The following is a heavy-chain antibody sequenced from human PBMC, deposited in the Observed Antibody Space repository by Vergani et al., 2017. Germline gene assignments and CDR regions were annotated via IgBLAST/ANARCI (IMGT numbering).Heavy chain of an antibody. D-gene: IGHD1-1*01. J-gene: IGHJ3*02. V-gene: IGHV3-72*01. Sequence: EVQVVESGGGLVQPGGSLRLSCAASGFIFSDPYMDWVRQAPGKGLEWVGRIRNKANDYTTQYAASVKGRFTISRDDSKSYLYLQMNSLQTEDTALYYCVRVKVSNWNDHLYDIWVQGTMVTVSS. CDR2: IRNKANDYTT. CDR1: GFIFSDPY. CDR3: VRVKVSNWNDHLYDI.